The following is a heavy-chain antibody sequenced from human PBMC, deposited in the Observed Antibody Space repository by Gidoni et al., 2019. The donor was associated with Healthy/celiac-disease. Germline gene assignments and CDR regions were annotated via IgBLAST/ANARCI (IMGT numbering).Heavy chain of an antibody. V-gene: IGHV4-31*03. J-gene: IGHJ4*02. CDR3: ARKLVGKGSGWYYSDY. CDR2: IYYSGST. CDR1: GGSISSGGYY. D-gene: IGHD6-19*01. Sequence: QVQLQESGPGLVKPSQTLSLTCTVTGGSISSGGYYWSWIRQPPGKVLEWIGYIYYSGSTYYNPSLKWRVIIAVDTSKNRFSLKLSCVTAADTAVYYCARKLVGKGSGWYYSDYWGQGTLVTVSA.